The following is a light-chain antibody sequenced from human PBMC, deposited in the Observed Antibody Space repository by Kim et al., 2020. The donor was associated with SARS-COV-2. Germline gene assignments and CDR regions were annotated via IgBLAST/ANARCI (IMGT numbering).Light chain of an antibody. CDR1: SLRIYY. V-gene: IGLV3-19*01. Sequence: VALGQTVRSTCQGDSLRIYYATWYKQKPGRAPILVIYGKNNRPSGIPDRFSGSSSGNTASLTITGTQAGDEADYYCNSRDSNDNVVFGGGTKLTVL. CDR2: GKN. CDR3: NSRDSNDNVV. J-gene: IGLJ2*01.